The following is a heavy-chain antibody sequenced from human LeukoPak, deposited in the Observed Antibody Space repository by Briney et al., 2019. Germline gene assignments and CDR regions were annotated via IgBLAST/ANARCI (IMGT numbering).Heavy chain of an antibody. CDR1: GFTVGSSF. Sequence: GGSLRLSCAASGFTVGSSFMTWVRQAPGKGLEWVSSVSGSGGSTYYADSVKGRFTISRDNSKSTLFLQMNSLRAEDTAVYYCAKSSYYDSSGYYREYYFDYWGQGTLVTVSS. CDR3: AKSSYYDSSGYYREYYFDY. CDR2: VSGSGGST. D-gene: IGHD3-22*01. V-gene: IGHV3-23*01. J-gene: IGHJ4*02.